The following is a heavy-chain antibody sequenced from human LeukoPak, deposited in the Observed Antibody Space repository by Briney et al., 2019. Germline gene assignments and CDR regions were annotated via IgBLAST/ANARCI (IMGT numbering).Heavy chain of an antibody. Sequence: SQTMSLTCTVSGGSISSGSYYWSCIRQPAGKGLEWIGRIYTSGSTNYNPSLKSRVTISVDTSKNQFSLKLSSVTAADTAVYYCARDSCSGSYCSVAFDIWGQGTMVTVSS. V-gene: IGHV4-61*02. J-gene: IGHJ3*02. CDR1: GGSISSGSYY. CDR2: IYTSGST. D-gene: IGHD1-26*01. CDR3: ARDSCSGSYCSVAFDI.